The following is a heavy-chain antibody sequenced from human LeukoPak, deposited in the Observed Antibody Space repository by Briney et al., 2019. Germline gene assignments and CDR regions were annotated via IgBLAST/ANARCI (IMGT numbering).Heavy chain of an antibody. CDR1: GFTFSSYA. V-gene: IGHV3-30*04. J-gene: IGHJ4*02. D-gene: IGHD3-22*01. CDR3: ARDHYDSSGYYLNRYFDY. CDR2: ISYDGSNK. Sequence: GGSLRLSCAASGFTFSSYAMHWVRQAPGKGLEWVAVISYDGSNKYYADSAKGRFTISRDNSKNTLYLQMNSLRAEDTAVYYCARDHYDSSGYYLNRYFDYWGQGTLVTVSS.